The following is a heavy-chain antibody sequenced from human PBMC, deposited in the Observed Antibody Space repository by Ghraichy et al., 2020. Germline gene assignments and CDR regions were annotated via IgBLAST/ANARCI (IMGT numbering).Heavy chain of an antibody. CDR2: IRSKAYGGTT. J-gene: IGHJ4*02. CDR1: GFTFGDYA. CDR3: TRDYFYDSSGYFGY. V-gene: IGHV3-49*03. D-gene: IGHD3-22*01. Sequence: GGSLRLSCTASGFTFGDYAMSWFRQAPGKGLEWVGFIRSKAYGGTTEYAASVKGRFTISRDDSKSIAYLQMNSLKTEDTAVYYCTRDYFYDSSGYFGYWGQGTLVTVSS.